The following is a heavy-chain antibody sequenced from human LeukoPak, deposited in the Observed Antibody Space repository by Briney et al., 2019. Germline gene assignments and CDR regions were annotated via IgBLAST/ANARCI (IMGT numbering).Heavy chain of an antibody. Sequence: GGSLRLSCAPSGFTFDNFAMTWVRQAPGKGLEWVSEITGSGGSTYYADYVKGRFTISRDNSKNTLYLQMNSLRAEDTAIYYCARELFDFDYWGQGTLVTVSS. CDR2: ITGSGGST. CDR3: ARELFDFDY. V-gene: IGHV3-23*01. D-gene: IGHD3-10*01. CDR1: GFTFDNFA. J-gene: IGHJ4*02.